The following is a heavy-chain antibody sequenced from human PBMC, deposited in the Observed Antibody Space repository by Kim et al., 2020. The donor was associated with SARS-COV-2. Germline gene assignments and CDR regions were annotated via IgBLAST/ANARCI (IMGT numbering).Heavy chain of an antibody. CDR1: GYTFTSFY. V-gene: IGHV1-46*01. CDR3: ARDGRITIFGVVIMAALRYGMDV. CDR2: INPSGGST. Sequence: ASVKVSCKASGYTFTSFYIHWVRQAPGQGLEWMGIINPSGGSTSYAQKFQGRVTMTRDTSMSTVYMELSSLRSEDTAVYYCARDGRITIFGVVIMAALRYGMDVWGQGTTVTVSS. D-gene: IGHD3-3*01. J-gene: IGHJ6*02.